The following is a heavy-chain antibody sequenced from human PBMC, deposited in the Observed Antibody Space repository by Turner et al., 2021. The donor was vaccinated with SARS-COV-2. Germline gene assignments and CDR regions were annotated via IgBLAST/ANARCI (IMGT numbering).Heavy chain of an antibody. CDR2: MNPNSGHT. J-gene: IGHJ3*02. CDR1: VYTFTTDD. CDR3: AGRDSNGYVGAFDM. Sequence: QVQLVQSGAEVKTPVASVTVSCKASVYTFTTDDINWVRQAAGQGLEWMGWMNPNSGHTAYAQKFQGRVTITRKTSISTVYMELSSLRSDDTAVYYCAGRDSNGYVGAFDMWGQGTMVTVSS. V-gene: IGHV1-8*03. D-gene: IGHD4-4*01.